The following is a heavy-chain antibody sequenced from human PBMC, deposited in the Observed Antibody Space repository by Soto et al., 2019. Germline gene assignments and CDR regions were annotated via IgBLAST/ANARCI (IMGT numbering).Heavy chain of an antibody. J-gene: IGHJ6*02. CDR2: IYYRGST. D-gene: IGHD3-3*01. CDR1: GGSISSHY. V-gene: IGHV4-59*11. Sequence: SETLSLTCTVSGGSISSHYWSWVRQAPGKGLEWIGHIYYRGSTTYNPSLRSRSTISVDTSNNQFSLKLNSVTTADTAMYYCARRGYDFWSGLDVWGQGTTVTVSS. CDR3: ARRGYDFWSGLDV.